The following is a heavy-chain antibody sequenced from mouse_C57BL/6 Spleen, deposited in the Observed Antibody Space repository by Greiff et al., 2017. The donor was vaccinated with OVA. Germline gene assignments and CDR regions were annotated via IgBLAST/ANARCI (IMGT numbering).Heavy chain of an antibody. V-gene: IGHV1-62-2*01. J-gene: IGHJ4*01. CDR1: GYTFTEYT. CDR3: ARHEEGGSYYDYEGYAMDY. D-gene: IGHD2-4*01. Sequence: VQLQQSGAELVKPGASVKLSCKASGYTFTEYTIHRVKQRSGQGLEWIGWFYPGSGSINYNEKFKDKAPLSADKSSSTVYMELSRLTSEDSAVFFCARHEEGGSYYDYEGYAMDYWCQGTSVTVSS. CDR2: FYPGSGSI.